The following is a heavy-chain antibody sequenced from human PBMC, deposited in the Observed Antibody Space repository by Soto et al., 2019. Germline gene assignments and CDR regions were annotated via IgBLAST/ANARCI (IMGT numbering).Heavy chain of an antibody. CDR1: GYTFTSYG. D-gene: IGHD2-15*01. Sequence: QVQLVQSGAEVKKPGASVKVSCKASGYTFTSYGISWVRQAPGQGLEWMGWISAHNGNTKYAQNFQGRVTMTTDTSTSTAYMALRSLRSDDTAVYYCARAYSPGLFDPWGQGTLVTVSS. V-gene: IGHV1-18*01. CDR3: ARAYSPGLFDP. CDR2: ISAHNGNT. J-gene: IGHJ5*02.